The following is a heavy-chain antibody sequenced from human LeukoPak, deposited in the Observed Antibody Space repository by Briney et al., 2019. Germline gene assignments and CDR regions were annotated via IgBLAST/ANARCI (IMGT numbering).Heavy chain of an antibody. D-gene: IGHD4-17*01. CDR3: AKTHGDYYFDY. V-gene: IGHV3-23*01. Sequence: GGSLRLSCAASGFTFSSYAMSWVRQAPGKGLEWVSAISGGGGSTYYADSVKGRFTISRDNSKNTLHLQMNSLRAEDTAVYYCAKTHGDYYFDYWGQGTLVTVSS. J-gene: IGHJ4*02. CDR2: ISGGGGST. CDR1: GFTFSSYA.